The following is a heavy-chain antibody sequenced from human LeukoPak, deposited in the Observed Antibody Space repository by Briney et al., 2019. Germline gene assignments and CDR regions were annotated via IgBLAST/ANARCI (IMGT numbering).Heavy chain of an antibody. J-gene: IGHJ4*02. CDR3: AREGNYYDSSGYYYGFDY. V-gene: IGHV3-33*01. CDR2: IWYDGSNK. D-gene: IGHD3-22*01. Sequence: PGGSLRLSCAASGFTFSSYGMHWVRQAPGKGLEWVAVIWYDGSNKYYADSVKGRFTISRDNSKNTLYLQMNSLRAEDAAVYYCAREGNYYDSSGYYYGFDYWGQGTLVTVSS. CDR1: GFTFSSYG.